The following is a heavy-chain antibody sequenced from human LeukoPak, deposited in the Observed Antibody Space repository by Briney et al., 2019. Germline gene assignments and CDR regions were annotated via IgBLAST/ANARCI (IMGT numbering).Heavy chain of an antibody. J-gene: IGHJ4*02. CDR1: EYTFTGYY. Sequence: ASVKVSCKASEYTFTGYYMHWVRQAPGQGLEWMGRINPNSGGTNYAQKFQGRVTMTRDTSISTAYMELSRLRSDDTAVYYCASSRYSGSYYNYWGQGTLVTVSS. CDR2: INPNSGGT. CDR3: ASSRYSGSYYNY. V-gene: IGHV1-2*06. D-gene: IGHD1-26*01.